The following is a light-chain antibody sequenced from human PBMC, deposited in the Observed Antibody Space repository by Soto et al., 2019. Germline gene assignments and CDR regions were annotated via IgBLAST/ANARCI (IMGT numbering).Light chain of an antibody. Sequence: QPVVTQEPSLTVSPGGTVTLTCASSTGAVTSSYYPNWFQQKPGQAPRPLIYATINKYSWTPARFSGSLLGGKAALTLSGVQPEDEAIYYCLLDFGGASLYVFGNGTKLTVL. V-gene: IGLV7-43*01. CDR2: ATI. J-gene: IGLJ1*01. CDR1: TGAVTSSYY. CDR3: LLDFGGASLYV.